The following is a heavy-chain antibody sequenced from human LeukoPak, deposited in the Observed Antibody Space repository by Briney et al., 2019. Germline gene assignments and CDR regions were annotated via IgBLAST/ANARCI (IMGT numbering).Heavy chain of an antibody. D-gene: IGHD1-14*01. Sequence: GGSLRLSCAASGFTFSNYWMHWVRQAPGKGLVWVSRINSDGSNTNYADSVKGRFTISRDNAKNSLYLQMNSLRAEDTAVYYCARVSESEWSFDLWGRGTLVTVSS. J-gene: IGHJ2*01. V-gene: IGHV3-74*01. CDR2: INSDGSNT. CDR1: GFTFSNYW. CDR3: ARVSESEWSFDL.